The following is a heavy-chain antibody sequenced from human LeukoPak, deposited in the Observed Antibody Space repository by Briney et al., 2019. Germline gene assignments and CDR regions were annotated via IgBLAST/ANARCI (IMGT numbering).Heavy chain of an antibody. CDR2: LYYSGST. Sequence: SETLSLTCTVFGCSISSYYWSWIRQPPGKGLEWIGYLYYSGSTNYNPTLKSRVTISVDTSKNQFSLKLSSVTAADTAVYYCAGGYCTNGVCYRGWFDPWGQGTLVTVSS. J-gene: IGHJ5*02. D-gene: IGHD2-8*01. V-gene: IGHV4-59*01. CDR3: AGGYCTNGVCYRGWFDP. CDR1: GCSISSYY.